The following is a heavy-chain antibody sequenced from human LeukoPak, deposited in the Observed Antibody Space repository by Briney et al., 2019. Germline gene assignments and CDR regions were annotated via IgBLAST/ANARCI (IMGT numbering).Heavy chain of an antibody. Sequence: GESLKISCKGSGYTFTTSWIGWVRQMPGKSLEWMGIIYPSDSDTRYSPSLQGQVSISADKSISTAYLQWSSLKASDTAMYYCARGGTYLGHWGQGTLVTVSS. D-gene: IGHD1-26*01. J-gene: IGHJ4*02. CDR1: GYTFTTSW. CDR2: IYPSDSDT. V-gene: IGHV5-51*01. CDR3: ARGGTYLGH.